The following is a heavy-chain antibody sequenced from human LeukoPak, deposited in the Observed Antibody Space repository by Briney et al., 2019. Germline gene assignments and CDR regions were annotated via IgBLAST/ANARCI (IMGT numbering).Heavy chain of an antibody. CDR3: AREERWLQGGLWGDWFDP. V-gene: IGHV4-59*01. CDR2: IYYSGST. D-gene: IGHD5-12*01. Sequence: PSETLSLTCTVSGGSISSYYWSWIRQPPGKGLEWIGYIYYSGSTNYNPSLKSRVTISVDTSKNQFSLKLSSVTAADTAVYYCAREERWLQGGLWGDWFDPWGQGTLVTVSS. J-gene: IGHJ5*02. CDR1: GGSISSYY.